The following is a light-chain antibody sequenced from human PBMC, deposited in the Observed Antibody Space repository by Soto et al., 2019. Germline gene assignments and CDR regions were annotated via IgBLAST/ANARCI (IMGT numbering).Light chain of an antibody. Sequence: EIAMTQSPATLSVSPGERATLSCRASQSVSSNLAWYQQKPGQAPRLLIYGATIRTTGIPARFSGSGSGTKSSLTINSRQYADFAAYYCQQYNNWAPWTFGEGTKVEIK. V-gene: IGKV3-15*01. CDR2: GAT. J-gene: IGKJ1*01. CDR3: QQYNNWAPWT. CDR1: QSVSSN.